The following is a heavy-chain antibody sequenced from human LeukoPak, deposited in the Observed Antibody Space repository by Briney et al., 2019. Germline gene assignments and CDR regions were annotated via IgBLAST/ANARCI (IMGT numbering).Heavy chain of an antibody. V-gene: IGHV4-39*07. CDR3: AREAVAVAGIMRGGWFDP. D-gene: IGHD6-19*01. J-gene: IGHJ5*02. CDR1: GGSISSSSYY. CDR2: IYYSGST. Sequence: PSETLSLTCTVSGGSISSSSYYWGWIRQPPGKGLEWIGSIYYSGSTYYNPSLKSRVTISVDTSKNQFSLKLSSVTAADTAVYYCAREAVAVAGIMRGGWFDPWGQGTLVTVSS.